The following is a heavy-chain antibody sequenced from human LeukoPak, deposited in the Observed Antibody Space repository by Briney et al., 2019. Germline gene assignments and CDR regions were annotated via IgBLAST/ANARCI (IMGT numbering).Heavy chain of an antibody. CDR1: GGSISSYD. V-gene: IGHV4-4*07. CDR3: ARDDYGGNSDY. J-gene: IGHJ4*02. Sequence: PSETLSLTCMVSGGSISSYDWSWVRQPAGQGLEWIGRIYTSGSTNYNPSLKRRVTMSVDTSKNQFSLKLSSVTAADTAVYYCARDDYGGNSDYWGQGTLVTVSS. D-gene: IGHD4-23*01. CDR2: IYTSGST.